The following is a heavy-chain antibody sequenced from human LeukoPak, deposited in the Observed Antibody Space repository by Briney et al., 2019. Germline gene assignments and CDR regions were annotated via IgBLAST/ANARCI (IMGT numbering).Heavy chain of an antibody. D-gene: IGHD3-3*01. CDR3: ARGGEIFSLDY. CDR2: TYSGGST. V-gene: IGHV3-66*01. CDR1: GFTVSSNY. J-gene: IGHJ4*02. Sequence: PGGSLRLSCAASGFTVSSNYMSWVRQAPGKGLEWVSITYSGGSTYYADSVKGRFTISRDNSKNTLYLQMNSLRAEDTAVYYCARGGEIFSLDYWGQGTLVTVSS.